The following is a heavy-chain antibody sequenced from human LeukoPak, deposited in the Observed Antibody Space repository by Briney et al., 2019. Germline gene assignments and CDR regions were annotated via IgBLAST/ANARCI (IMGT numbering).Heavy chain of an antibody. D-gene: IGHD6-19*01. V-gene: IGHV4-34*01. CDR2: IHHDGSI. J-gene: IGHJ4*02. Sequence: PSETLSLTCVVSGGSFSDYHWIWIRQPPGKGLEWIGEIHHDGSINYTPSLKSRAIILLDTSKNQFSLELSSVTAAGTALYYCARGRDRGWPIPGYWGQGTLVTVSS. CDR1: GGSFSDYH. CDR3: ARGRDRGWPIPGY.